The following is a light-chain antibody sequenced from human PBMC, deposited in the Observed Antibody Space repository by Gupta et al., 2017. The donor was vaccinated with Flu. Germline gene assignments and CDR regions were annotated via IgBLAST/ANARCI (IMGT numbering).Light chain of an antibody. J-gene: IGLJ2*01. CDR2: EVN. CDR3: NYYAGINEVV. CDR1: SSDVGAYNY. V-gene: IGLV2-8*01. Sequence: QSALTQPPSASGSPGQSVTISCAGTSSDVGAYNYVSWYQQHPGKAPKLILSEVNKRPSGVPDRFAGSKSGTTASPTVSGLQAEDDAYYYCNYYAGINEVVYGGGTRLTVL.